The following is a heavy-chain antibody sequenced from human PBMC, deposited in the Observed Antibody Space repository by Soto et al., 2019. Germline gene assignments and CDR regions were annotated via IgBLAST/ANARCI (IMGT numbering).Heavy chain of an antibody. J-gene: IGHJ4*02. Sequence: SSETLSLTCAVSGGSISSGGYSWSWIRQPPGKGLEWIGYIYHSGSTYYNPSLKSRVTISVDRSKNQFSLKLSSVTAADTAVYYCARDSGYDSYYFDYWGQGTLVTVSS. CDR3: ARDSGYDSYYFDY. CDR2: IYHSGST. D-gene: IGHD5-12*01. CDR1: GGSISSGGYS. V-gene: IGHV4-30-2*01.